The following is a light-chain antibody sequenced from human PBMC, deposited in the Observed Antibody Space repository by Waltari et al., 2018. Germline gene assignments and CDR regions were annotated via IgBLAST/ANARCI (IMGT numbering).Light chain of an antibody. CDR1: QSVGTS. J-gene: IGKJ1*01. Sequence: VLTHSPGTLSLSPWDRPTPACRSSQSVGTSLAWYQQKPGQAPRLLIYGASRRATGIPDRFSGSGSGTDFSLTISRLEPEDFAVYYCQHYVRLPATFGQGTKVEI. V-gene: IGKV3-20*01. CDR2: GAS. CDR3: QHYVRLPAT.